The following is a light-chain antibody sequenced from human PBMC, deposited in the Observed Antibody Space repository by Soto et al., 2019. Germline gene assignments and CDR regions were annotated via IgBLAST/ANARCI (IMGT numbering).Light chain of an antibody. CDR1: NSDIGVYDF. Sequence: QSALTQPPSASGSPGQSVTISCTVTNSDIGVYDFVSWYQQHPGKAPKLMIYHVTYRPSGVSNRYSGSKSGNSASLTISGLQADDEADYYSCSLTTSHTYVFVSGTKVTVL. CDR3: CSLTTSHTYV. CDR2: HVT. J-gene: IGLJ1*01. V-gene: IGLV2-14*03.